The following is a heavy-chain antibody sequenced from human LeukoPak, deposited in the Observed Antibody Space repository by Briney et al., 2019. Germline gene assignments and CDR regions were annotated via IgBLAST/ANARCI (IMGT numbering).Heavy chain of an antibody. V-gene: IGHV4-34*01. CDR2: VNHFESI. D-gene: IGHD3-16*02. J-gene: IGHJ5*02. Sequence: SETLSLTCDVSGGSFTGYYWTWIRQPPGKGLEWIGEVNHFESISYNPSLKGRATISADTPKNQLSLKLSSVTAEDTAVYYCAEATIVAWGQGTLVTVSS. CDR3: AEATIVA. CDR1: GGSFTGYY.